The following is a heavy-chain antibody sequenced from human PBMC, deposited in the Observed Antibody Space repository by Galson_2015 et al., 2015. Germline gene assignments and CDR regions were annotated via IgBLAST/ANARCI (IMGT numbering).Heavy chain of an antibody. J-gene: IGHJ4*02. CDR1: GFTLSSYA. V-gene: IGHV3-30-3*01. D-gene: IGHD6-19*01. Sequence: SLRLSCAASGFTLSSYAMHWVRQAPGKGLEWVAVISYDGSNKYYADSVKGRFTISRDNSKNTLYLQMNSLRAEDTAVYYCARERDIIAVAGFFDYWGQGTLVTVSS. CDR2: ISYDGSNK. CDR3: ARERDIIAVAGFFDY.